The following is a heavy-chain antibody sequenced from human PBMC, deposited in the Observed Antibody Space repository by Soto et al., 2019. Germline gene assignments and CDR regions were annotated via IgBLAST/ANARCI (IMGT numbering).Heavy chain of an antibody. D-gene: IGHD3-10*01. V-gene: IGHV1-69*01. CDR2: ITPLFDAP. CDR1: GGTFSRYT. J-gene: IGHJ1*01. Sequence: QVQLVQSGAEVKKPGSSVKVSCKASGGTFSRYTINWVRQAPGQGLEWMGGITPLFDAPNYAQKFQARVTITADESTSTAYMDLSSLRSEDTAVYFCASRYYLPLPAGDSGDPEYFHHWGQGTLVTVSS. CDR3: ASRYYLPLPAGDSGDPEYFHH.